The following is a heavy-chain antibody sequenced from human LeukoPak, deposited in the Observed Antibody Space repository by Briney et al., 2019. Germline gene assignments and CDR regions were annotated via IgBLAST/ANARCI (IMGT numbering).Heavy chain of an antibody. V-gene: IGHV3-30*18. CDR2: ISDDGTKK. Sequence: GGSLRLSCAASGFTFSSYGMHWVRQAPGKGLEWVAVISDDGTKKYYEDSVYGRFTISRDNSKNTLYLQMDSLRAEDTALYYCVKIYGDYARGGFDIWGQGTMVTVSS. D-gene: IGHD4-17*01. CDR3: VKIYGDYARGGFDI. J-gene: IGHJ3*02. CDR1: GFTFSSYG.